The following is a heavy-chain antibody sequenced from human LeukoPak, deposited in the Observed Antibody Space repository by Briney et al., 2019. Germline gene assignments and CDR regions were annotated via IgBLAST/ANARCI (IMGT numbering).Heavy chain of an antibody. Sequence: TLSLTCTVSGGSISSYYWSWIRQPPGKALEWLALIDWDDDKYYSTSLKTRLTISKDTSKNQVVLTMTNMDPVDTATYYCARIRDEYYFDYWGQGTLVTVSS. J-gene: IGHJ4*02. CDR2: IDWDDDK. CDR3: ARIRDEYYFDY. V-gene: IGHV2-70*18. CDR1: GGSISSYY. D-gene: IGHD2-21*01.